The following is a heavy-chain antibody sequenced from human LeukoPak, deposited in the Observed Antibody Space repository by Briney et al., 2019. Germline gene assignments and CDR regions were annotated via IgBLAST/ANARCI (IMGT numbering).Heavy chain of an antibody. V-gene: IGHV3-7*03. CDR3: TKDILPGGLGY. CDR1: GFTFSSYW. D-gene: IGHD3-10*01. Sequence: SGGSLRLSCAASGFTFSSYWMSWVRQAPGKGLEWVANIKQDGSEKYYVDSVKGRFTISRDNAKNSLYLQMNSLRPEDTAFYYCTKDILPGGLGYWGQGTLVTVSS. J-gene: IGHJ4*02. CDR2: IKQDGSEK.